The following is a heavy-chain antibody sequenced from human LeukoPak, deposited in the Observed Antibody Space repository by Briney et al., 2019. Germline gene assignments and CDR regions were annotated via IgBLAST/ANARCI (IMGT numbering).Heavy chain of an antibody. CDR1: GFTFSSYA. J-gene: IGHJ4*02. D-gene: IGHD6-19*01. V-gene: IGHV3-23*01. CDR3: AKGVAVASPYYFDY. CDR2: ISGSGSST. Sequence: GGSLRLSCAASGFTFSSYAMSWVRQAPGKGLEWVSPISGSGSSTYYADSVKGRFTISRDNSKNTLYLQMNSLRAEDTAVYYCAKGVAVASPYYFDYWGQGTLATVSS.